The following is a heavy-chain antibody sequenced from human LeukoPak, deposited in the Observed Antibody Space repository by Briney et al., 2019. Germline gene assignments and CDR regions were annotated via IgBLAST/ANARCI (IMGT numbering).Heavy chain of an antibody. V-gene: IGHV3-21*01. Sequence: PGGSLRLSCAASGFTFSSYSMNWVRQAPGKGLEWVSSISSSSNYIYYADSVKGRFTISRDNAKNSLYLQMNSLRAEDTAVYYCARDIRASGWNIDAFDIWGQGTMVTVSS. J-gene: IGHJ3*02. D-gene: IGHD3-3*01. CDR3: ARDIRASGWNIDAFDI. CDR1: GFTFSSYS. CDR2: ISSSSNYI.